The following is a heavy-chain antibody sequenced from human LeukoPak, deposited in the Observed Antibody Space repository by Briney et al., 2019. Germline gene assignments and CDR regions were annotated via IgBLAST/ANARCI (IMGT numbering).Heavy chain of an antibody. CDR1: GGSMNTYY. CDR3: ARGGTYYDSWSGSYFDY. J-gene: IGHJ4*02. V-gene: IGHV4-4*07. CDR2: IHTSGST. D-gene: IGHD3-3*01. Sequence: PSETLSLTCTVSGGSMNTYYWSWIRQSAGKGLEWIGRIHTSGSTNYNPSLKSRVTISVDTSKNQFSLKLSSVTAADTAVYYCARGGTYYDSWSGSYFDYWGQGTLVTVSS.